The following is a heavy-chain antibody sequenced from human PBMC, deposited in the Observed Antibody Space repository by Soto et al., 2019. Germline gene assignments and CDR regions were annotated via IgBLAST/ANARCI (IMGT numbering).Heavy chain of an antibody. D-gene: IGHD6-19*01. Sequence: QMQLQESGPGLVKPSETLSLTCAVSSATIITEQRWTWVRQPPGKGLEWIGEIHHSGSTNNNPSLRSRVTMSVDKSKSQFSLNLNSVTAADTARYYCARSFGWYAIDHWCQGTLVIVSS. CDR2: IHHSGST. V-gene: IGHV4-4*02. CDR1: SATIITEQR. J-gene: IGHJ4*02. CDR3: ARSFGWYAIDH.